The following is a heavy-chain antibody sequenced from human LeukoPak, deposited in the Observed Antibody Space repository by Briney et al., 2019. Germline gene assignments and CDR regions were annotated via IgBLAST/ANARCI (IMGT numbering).Heavy chain of an antibody. CDR2: TYYRSNFYN. D-gene: IGHD6-19*01. V-gene: IGHV6-1*01. Sequence: SQTLSLTCVISGDSVSNNRAAWNWIRRSPSRGLEWLGRTYYRSNFYNDYAVSVKSRITINADTSKNQFSLQLNSVTPEDTAVYYCARDLNSSGWKRFDYWGQGTLVTVSS. J-gene: IGHJ4*02. CDR1: GDSVSNNRAA. CDR3: ARDLNSSGWKRFDY.